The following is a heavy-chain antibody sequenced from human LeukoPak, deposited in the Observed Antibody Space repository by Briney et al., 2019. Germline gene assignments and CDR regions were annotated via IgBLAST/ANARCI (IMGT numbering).Heavy chain of an antibody. J-gene: IGHJ5*02. V-gene: IGHV3-23*01. Sequence: GGSLRLSCAASGFTFSSYAMSWVRQAPGKGLEWVSAISGSGGSTYYADSVKGRFTISGDNSKNTLYLQMNSLRAEDTAVYYCAKEGTEPTGYNWFDPWGQGTLVTVSS. CDR1: GFTFSSYA. CDR2: ISGSGGST. D-gene: IGHD4-17*01. CDR3: AKEGTEPTGYNWFDP.